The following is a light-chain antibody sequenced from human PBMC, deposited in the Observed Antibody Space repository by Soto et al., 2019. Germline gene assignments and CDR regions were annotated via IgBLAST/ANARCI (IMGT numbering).Light chain of an antibody. Sequence: IQLTQSPSSLSASVGARVTVTCRASQGISSYLAWYQQKAGKAPKLLIYAASTLRSGVPSRFSGSGSATDFTLTISSLRPDDFATYYCQQLNTYPPTFGQGTKV. CDR2: AAS. V-gene: IGKV1-9*01. CDR3: QQLNTYPPT. CDR1: QGISSY. J-gene: IGKJ1*01.